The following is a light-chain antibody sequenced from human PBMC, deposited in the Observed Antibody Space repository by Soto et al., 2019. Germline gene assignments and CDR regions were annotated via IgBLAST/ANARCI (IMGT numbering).Light chain of an antibody. CDR3: QQLNSYLYT. V-gene: IGKV1-9*01. J-gene: IGKJ2*01. Sequence: DIQLTQSPSFLSASVGDRVTITCRASQGISSYLAWYQQKPGKAPKLLIYAASTLQSGVPSRFSGSGSGTEFTLTINCLQPEDFATYYCQQLNSYLYTFGQGTKLEIK. CDR2: AAS. CDR1: QGISSY.